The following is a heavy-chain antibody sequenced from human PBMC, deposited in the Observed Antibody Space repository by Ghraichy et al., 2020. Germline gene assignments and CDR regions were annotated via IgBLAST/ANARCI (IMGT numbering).Heavy chain of an antibody. Sequence: SVKVSCKASGGTFSSYAISWVRQAPGQGLEWMGGIIPIFGTANYAQKFQGRVTITADKSTSTAYMELSSLRSEDTAVYYCARAQSCSSTSCFHHSHLLGAFDIWGQGTMVTVSS. CDR1: GGTFSSYA. CDR2: IIPIFGTA. D-gene: IGHD2-2*01. V-gene: IGHV1-69*06. CDR3: ARAQSCSSTSCFHHSHLLGAFDI. J-gene: IGHJ3*02.